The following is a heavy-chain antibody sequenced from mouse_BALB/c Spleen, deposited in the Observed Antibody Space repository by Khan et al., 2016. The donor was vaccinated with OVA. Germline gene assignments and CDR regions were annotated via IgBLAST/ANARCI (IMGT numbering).Heavy chain of an antibody. CDR3: ARDGAYYRNDGWFAY. CDR1: GYTFTSYT. V-gene: IGHV1-4*01. J-gene: IGHJ3*01. CDR2: INPSSAYT. Sequence: QLKESGAELARPGASVKMSCKASGYTFTSYTIHWIKQRPGQGLEWIGFINPSSAYTNYNQKFKDKATLTADKSSTTAYMQLSSLTSDDSAVYYCARDGAYYRNDGWFAYWGQGTLVTVSA. D-gene: IGHD2-14*01.